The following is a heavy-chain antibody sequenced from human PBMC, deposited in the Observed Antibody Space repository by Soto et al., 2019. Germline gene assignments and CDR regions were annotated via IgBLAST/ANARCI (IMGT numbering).Heavy chain of an antibody. CDR2: IYNSGST. CDR1: WGIATALY. V-gene: IGHV3-53*04. D-gene: IGHD1-1*01. CDR3: ARANDLNAFDI. J-gene: IGHJ3*02. Sequence: PGRAPRPSCAASWGIATALYMNRGRQAPGGVLEWVAVIYNSGSTYHADSVKGRFTISRHDSKNTLYLQMDSLRPEDTAVYYCARANDLNAFDIWGQGTMVTVSS.